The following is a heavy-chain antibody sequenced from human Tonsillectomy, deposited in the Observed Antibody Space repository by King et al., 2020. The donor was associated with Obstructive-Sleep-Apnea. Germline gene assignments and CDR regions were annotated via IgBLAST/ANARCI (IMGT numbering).Heavy chain of an antibody. CDR3: ARPNYRDTFDV. J-gene: IGHJ3*01. V-gene: IGHV4-31*03. CDR2: IYSRGGT. Sequence: VQLQESGPGLVKPSQTLSLTCSVSGGSIRSGDYYWHWIRQHPGKGLEWIGYIYSRGGTYYTPSLRSRVAMSMDTSKNQFSLRLTSVTAADTAMYYCARPNYRDTFDVWGQGTVVGVSS. CDR1: GGSIRSGDYY. D-gene: IGHD5-24*01.